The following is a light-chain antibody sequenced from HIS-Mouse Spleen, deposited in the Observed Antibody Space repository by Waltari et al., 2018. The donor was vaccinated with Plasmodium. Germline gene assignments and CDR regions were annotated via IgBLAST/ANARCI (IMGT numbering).Light chain of an antibody. V-gene: IGLV3-19*01. CDR1: SLRSYY. CDR3: NSRVSSGNHQV. J-gene: IGLJ3*02. CDR2: GKN. Sequence: SSELTQDPAVSVALGQTVRITCQGDSLRSYYASWYQQKPGQAPVLVIYGKNNRPSGIPDRFSGSSSGNTASLTITGAQAEDEADYYCNSRVSSGNHQVFGGGTKLTVL.